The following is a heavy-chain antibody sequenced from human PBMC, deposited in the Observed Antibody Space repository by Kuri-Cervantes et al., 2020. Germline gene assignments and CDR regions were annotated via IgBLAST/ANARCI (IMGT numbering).Heavy chain of an antibody. D-gene: IGHD3-22*01. J-gene: IGHJ2*01. V-gene: IGHV3-48*01. CDR2: ISSSSSTI. CDR1: GFTFSSYS. Sequence: GESLKISCAASGFTFSSYSMNWVRQAPGKGLEWVSYISSSSSTIYYADSVKGRFTISRDNAKNSLYLQMNSLRAGDTAVYYCARELSDYDSYGWYLDLWGRGTLVTVSS. CDR3: ARELSDYDSYGWYLDL.